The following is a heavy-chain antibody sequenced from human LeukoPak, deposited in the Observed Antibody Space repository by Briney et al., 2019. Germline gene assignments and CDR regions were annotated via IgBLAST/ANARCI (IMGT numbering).Heavy chain of an antibody. Sequence: PGGSLRLSCAASGFTFSSYAMSWVRRPPGKGWEGAPVIGGVGGSTYYADSVKGRFTISRDNSKNTLYLQMNSLRAEDTAVYYCAKSIKVGGFYYDSSGSIDYWGQGTLVTVSS. CDR1: GFTFSSYA. D-gene: IGHD3-22*01. CDR3: AKSIKVGGFYYDSSGSIDY. CDR2: IGGVGGST. J-gene: IGHJ4*02. V-gene: IGHV3-23*01.